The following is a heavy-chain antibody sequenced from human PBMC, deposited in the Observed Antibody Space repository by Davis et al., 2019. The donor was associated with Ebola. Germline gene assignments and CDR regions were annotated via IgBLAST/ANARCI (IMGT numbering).Heavy chain of an antibody. CDR3: ARGRGVATIRVWFDP. CDR1: GYTFASYD. J-gene: IGHJ5*02. V-gene: IGHV1-8*01. D-gene: IGHD5-12*01. CDR2: MNPNSGNT. Sequence: ASVKVSCKASGYTFASYDINWVRQATGQGLEWMGWMNPNSGNTGYAQKFQGRVTMTRDTSTSTVYMELSSLRSEDTAVYYCARGRGVATIRVWFDPWGQGTLVTVSS.